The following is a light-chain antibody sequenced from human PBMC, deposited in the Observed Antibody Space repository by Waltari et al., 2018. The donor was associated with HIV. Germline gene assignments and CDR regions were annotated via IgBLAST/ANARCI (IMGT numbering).Light chain of an antibody. V-gene: IGKV4-1*01. CDR3: QQYFCTGT. J-gene: IGKJ2*02. Sequence: DIVMTQSPDSLVVSLGERATINCKSSQSVFYNSNNKNYLAWYQQKPGQPPKLLIYWASTRESGVPDRFSGSGSETDFTLTISSLQAEDVAVYYCQQYFCTGTFGQGTKLEIK. CDR1: QSVFYNSNNKNY. CDR2: WAS.